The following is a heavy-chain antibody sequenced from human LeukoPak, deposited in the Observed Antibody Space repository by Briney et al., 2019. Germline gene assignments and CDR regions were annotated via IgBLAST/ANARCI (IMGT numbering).Heavy chain of an antibody. V-gene: IGHV4-59*01. Sequence: SETLSLTCSVSGGPISSYYWGWIRQPPGKGLEWIGYIYHSGSTDYNPSLKSRVTMSVDTSKNQFSLKLSSVTAADTAVYYCARRSHGDRFYFDLWGRGTLVTVSS. CDR2: IYHSGST. J-gene: IGHJ2*01. D-gene: IGHD3-10*01. CDR3: ARRSHGDRFYFDL. CDR1: GGPISSYY.